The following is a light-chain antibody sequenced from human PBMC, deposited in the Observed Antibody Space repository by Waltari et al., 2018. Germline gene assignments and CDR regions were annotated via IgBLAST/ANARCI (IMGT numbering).Light chain of an antibody. CDR1: SSDVGGYNY. V-gene: IGLV2-14*01. J-gene: IGLJ2*01. CDR3: SSYTSSSVV. CDR2: EVS. Sequence: QSALTQPASESGSPGQSITISCTGPSSDVGGYNYVSWYQQHPGKAPKLMIYEVSNRPSGVSNRFSGAKSGNTASLTISGLQAEDEADYYCSSYTSSSVVFGGGTKLTVL.